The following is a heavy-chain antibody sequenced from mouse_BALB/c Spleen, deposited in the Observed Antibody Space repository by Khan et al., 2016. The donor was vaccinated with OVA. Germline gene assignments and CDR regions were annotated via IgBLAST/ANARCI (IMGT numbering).Heavy chain of an antibody. Sequence: VQLKESGPELVKPGASVKISCKASGYSFTGYFMNWVMQSHGKSLEWIGRINPHIGETFYNQKFKGQATLTVDESSSTAHMELRSLASEDSAVYYCTKIYRSDFDYWGQGTTLTVSS. CDR2: INPHIGET. J-gene: IGHJ2*01. CDR3: TKIYRSDFDY. D-gene: IGHD1-1*01. V-gene: IGHV1-20*02. CDR1: GYSFTGYF.